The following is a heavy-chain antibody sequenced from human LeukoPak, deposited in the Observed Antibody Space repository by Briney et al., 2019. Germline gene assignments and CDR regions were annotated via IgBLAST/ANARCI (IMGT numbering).Heavy chain of an antibody. CDR2: INYSGDT. CDR3: ARGQFGVPYFDY. V-gene: IGHV4-39*07. CDR1: GGSISSSAYY. D-gene: IGHD3-16*01. J-gene: IGHJ4*02. Sequence: PSETLSLTCTVSGGSISSSAYYWGWIRQSPGNGLEWIETINYSGDTYYNPSLKSRVTISVDTSKNQFSLKLSSVTAADTAVYYCARGQFGVPYFDYWGQGTLVTVSS.